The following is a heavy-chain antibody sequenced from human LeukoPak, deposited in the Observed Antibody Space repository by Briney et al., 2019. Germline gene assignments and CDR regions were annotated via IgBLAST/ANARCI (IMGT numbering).Heavy chain of an antibody. V-gene: IGHV3-11*03. CDR2: MTSSTTSGYT. CDR3: ATVSMIAYFLNY. Sequence: GGSLRLSCAASGFTFSDYYMSWIRQAPGKGLEWAAYMTSSTTSGYTKYADSVKGRFTISRDNAKNSLYLQMNSLRAEDTAVYYCATVSMIAYFLNYWGQGTLVTVSS. D-gene: IGHD5/OR15-5a*01. CDR1: GFTFSDYY. J-gene: IGHJ4*02.